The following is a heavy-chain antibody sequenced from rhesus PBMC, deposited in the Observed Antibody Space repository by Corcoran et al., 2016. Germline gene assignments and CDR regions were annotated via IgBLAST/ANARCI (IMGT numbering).Heavy chain of an antibody. D-gene: IGHD2-33*01. CDR1: RGPPTDGYFS. V-gene: IGHV4-122*02. J-gene: IGHJ4*01. CDR2: IAHSGTA. CDR3: ARQAGSDSDTYITL. Sequence: QVQLQASGPGLGRHLETPAPTCAGSRGPPTDGYFSRTRVRSGVGKGLEGIGYIAHSGTACYTPSHQSRVTFSIHTNKNHFTLVLPSVTAADTAVYCCARQAGSDSDTYITLWGQGVLVTVSS.